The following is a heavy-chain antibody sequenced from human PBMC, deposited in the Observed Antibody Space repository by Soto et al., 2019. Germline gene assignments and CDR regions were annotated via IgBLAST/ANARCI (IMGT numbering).Heavy chain of an antibody. CDR1: GDSVSSNSAA. D-gene: IGHD3-3*01. Sequence: SQTLSLTCAISGDSVSSNSAAWNWIRQSPSRGLEWLGRTYYRSKWYNDYAVSVKSRITINPDTSKNQFSLRLNSVTPEDTAVYYCAREPPITIFGVVAAGYGMDVWGQGTTVTVSS. CDR3: AREPPITIFGVVAAGYGMDV. CDR2: TYYRSKWYN. V-gene: IGHV6-1*01. J-gene: IGHJ6*02.